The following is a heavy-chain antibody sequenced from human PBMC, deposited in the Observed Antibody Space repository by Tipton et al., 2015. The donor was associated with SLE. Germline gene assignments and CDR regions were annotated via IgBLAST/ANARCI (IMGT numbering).Heavy chain of an antibody. CDR3: ATEWGSGWNWFDP. J-gene: IGHJ5*02. CDR2: INHSGST. D-gene: IGHD6-19*01. CDR1: GGSFSAYY. Sequence: TLSLTCAVHGGSFSAYYWSWIRQPPGKGLEWIGEINHSGSTNYNPSLKSRVTISVDTSKNQFSLKLSSVTAADTAVYYCATEWGSGWNWFDPWGQGTLVTVSS. V-gene: IGHV4-34*01.